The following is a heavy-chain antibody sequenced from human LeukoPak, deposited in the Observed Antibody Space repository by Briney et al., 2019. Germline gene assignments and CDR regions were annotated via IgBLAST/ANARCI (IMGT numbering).Heavy chain of an antibody. Sequence: GGSLRLSCAASGFTFINAWMAWVRQAPGKGLEWVGRIKTKTDDGTTHYAASVKGRFTISRDDSKNTLYLQMNSLKTEDTAVYYCTTGPGYYDGSAYFDYWGQGTLVTVSS. CDR1: GFTFINAW. V-gene: IGHV3-15*01. D-gene: IGHD3-22*01. J-gene: IGHJ4*02. CDR3: TTGPGYYDGSAYFDY. CDR2: IKTKTDDGTT.